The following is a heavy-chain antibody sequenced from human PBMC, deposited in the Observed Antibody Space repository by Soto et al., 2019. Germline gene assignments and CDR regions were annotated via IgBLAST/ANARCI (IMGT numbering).Heavy chain of an antibody. Sequence: QVQLVESGGGVAQPGRSLRLSCAASGFTFSYYGMHWVRQAPGKGLEWVAVIWYDGSNKYYADSVKGRFTISRDNSKNTLYLQMNSLRAEDTAVYYCARDLEGPFDYWGQGTLVTVSS. CDR3: ARDLEGPFDY. V-gene: IGHV3-33*01. J-gene: IGHJ4*02. CDR2: IWYDGSNK. CDR1: GFTFSYYG. D-gene: IGHD1-1*01.